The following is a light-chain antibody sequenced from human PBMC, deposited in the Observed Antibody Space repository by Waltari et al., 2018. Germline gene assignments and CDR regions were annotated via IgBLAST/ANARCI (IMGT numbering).Light chain of an antibody. CDR1: QNITRY. CDR3: QQTHGIPWT. V-gene: IGKV1-39*01. CDR2: AAS. Sequence: DIQVTQSPSSLSASVGDKVSITCRASQNITRYLCWYQKRPGKAPNLLIYAASTLQSGVPSRFTGSGSGTDFTLIISLLEPEDFATYYCQQTHGIPWTFGQGTKVEIK. J-gene: IGKJ1*01.